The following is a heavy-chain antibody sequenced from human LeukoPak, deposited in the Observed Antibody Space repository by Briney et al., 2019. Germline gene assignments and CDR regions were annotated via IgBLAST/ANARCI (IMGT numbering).Heavy chain of an antibody. D-gene: IGHD5-24*01. V-gene: IGHV3-7*01. Sequence: GGSLRLSCAVSGFTFSSYWMSWVRQAPGKELEWVANIKQDGSEKYYVDSVKGRFTISRDNAKNSLYLQMNSLGAEDTAVYYCARGWPSDYWGQGTLVTVSS. CDR3: ARGWPSDY. CDR1: GFTFSSYW. CDR2: IKQDGSEK. J-gene: IGHJ4*02.